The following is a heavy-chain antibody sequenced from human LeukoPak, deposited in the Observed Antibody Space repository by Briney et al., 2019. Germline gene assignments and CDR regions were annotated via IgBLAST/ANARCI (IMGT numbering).Heavy chain of an antibody. CDR3: ARLKYYYGSGSYEDI. J-gene: IGHJ3*02. CDR2: IYSGGST. Sequence: GGSLRLPCAASGFTVSSNYMSWVRQAPGKGLEWVSVIYSGGSTYYADSVKGRFTISRDNSKNTLYLQMNSLRAEDTAVYYCARLKYYYGSGSYEDIWGQGTVVTVSS. V-gene: IGHV3-53*01. D-gene: IGHD3-10*01. CDR1: GFTVSSNY.